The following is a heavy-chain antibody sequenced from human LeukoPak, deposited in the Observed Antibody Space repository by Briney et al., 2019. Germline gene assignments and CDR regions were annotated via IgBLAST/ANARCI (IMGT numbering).Heavy chain of an antibody. CDR1: GGTFSSYA. Sequence: SVKVSCKASGGTFSSYAISWVRQAPGQGLEWMGGIIPIFGTANYAQKFQGRVTITTDESTSTAYMELSSLRSEDTAVYYCARVRYSGYNEHFDYWGQGTLVTVSS. J-gene: IGHJ4*02. CDR2: IIPIFGTA. CDR3: ARVRYSGYNEHFDY. V-gene: IGHV1-69*05. D-gene: IGHD5-12*01.